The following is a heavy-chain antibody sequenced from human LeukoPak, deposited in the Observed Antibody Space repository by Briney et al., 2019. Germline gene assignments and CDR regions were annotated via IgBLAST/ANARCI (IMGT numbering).Heavy chain of an antibody. Sequence: PGGSLRLSCAASGFTFSSYAMSWVRQAPGKGLEWVSAISGSGGSTYYADSVKGRFTISRDNSKNTLYLQMNSLRAEDTAVYYCAKVHYYDSSGYYYAQKAPLDYWGQGTLVTVSS. V-gene: IGHV3-23*01. CDR2: ISGSGGST. CDR3: AKVHYYDSSGYYYAQKAPLDY. J-gene: IGHJ4*02. D-gene: IGHD3-22*01. CDR1: GFTFSSYA.